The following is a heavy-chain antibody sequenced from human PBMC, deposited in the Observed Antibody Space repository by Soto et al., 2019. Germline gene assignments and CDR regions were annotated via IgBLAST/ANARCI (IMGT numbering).Heavy chain of an antibody. CDR2: ISAYNGNT. Sequence: SVKIYCKASCYSLTRYGISWVRQANGQGLEWMGWISAYNGNTNYAQKLQGRVTMTTDTSTSTAYMELRSLRSDDTAVYYCARNAGTHYPDAFDIWGQGTMVTVSS. CDR3: ARNAGTHYPDAFDI. D-gene: IGHD6-13*01. CDR1: CYSLTRYG. J-gene: IGHJ3*02. V-gene: IGHV1-18*01.